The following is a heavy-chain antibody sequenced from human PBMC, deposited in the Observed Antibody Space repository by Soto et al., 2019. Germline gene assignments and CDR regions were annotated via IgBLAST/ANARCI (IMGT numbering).Heavy chain of an antibody. CDR1: GFTFSSYG. J-gene: IGHJ4*02. Sequence: QVQLVESGGGVVQPGRSLRLSCAASGFTFSSYGMHWVRQAPGKGLEWVAVISYVGSNKYYADSVKGRFTISRDNSKNTLYLQMNSLRAEDTAVYYCAKPHRMATTGFDYWGQGTLVTVSS. V-gene: IGHV3-30*18. CDR2: ISYVGSNK. D-gene: IGHD4-17*01. CDR3: AKPHRMATTGFDY.